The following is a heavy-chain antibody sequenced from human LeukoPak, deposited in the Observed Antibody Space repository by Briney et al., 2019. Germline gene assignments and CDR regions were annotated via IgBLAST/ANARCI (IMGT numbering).Heavy chain of an antibody. J-gene: IGHJ5*02. Sequence: GGSLKLSCAASGFTVTTNYMSRVRPAPGKGLEWVAVIWYDGTNKDYADSEKGRYTLSRDNSKNTLYLQMNSLRAEDTAVYYCASYVGYCSGGSCRGGFDPWGQGTLVTVSS. CDR3: ASYVGYCSGGSCRGGFDP. CDR1: GFTVTTNY. D-gene: IGHD2-15*01. CDR2: IWYDGTNK. V-gene: IGHV3-33*08.